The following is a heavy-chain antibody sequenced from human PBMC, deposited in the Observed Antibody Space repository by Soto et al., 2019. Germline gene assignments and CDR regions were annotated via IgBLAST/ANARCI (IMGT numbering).Heavy chain of an antibody. J-gene: IGHJ4*02. D-gene: IGHD3-16*01. CDR2: INHSGTV. CDR1: GGAFNGYY. V-gene: IGHV4-34*01. Sequence: QVHLQQWGAGLLKPSETLSLTCAVNGGAFNGYYWTWIRQSPGKGLQWIGEINHSGTVDYNPSLKSRVTFSSDTSKQQFSLTLNSVTAASTAVYYCAIAGAALVRGSIGGFDYWGQGTLVTVSS. CDR3: AIAGAALVRGSIGGFDY.